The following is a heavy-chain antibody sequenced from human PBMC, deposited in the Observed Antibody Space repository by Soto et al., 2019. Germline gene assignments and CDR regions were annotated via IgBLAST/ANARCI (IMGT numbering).Heavy chain of an antibody. Sequence: GGSLRLSCAASGFTFSSYSMNWVRQAPGKGLEWVSYISSSSSTIYYADSVKGRFTISRDNAKNSLYLQMNSLRAEDTAVYYCARDDPQDWFDPWGQGTLVTVSS. J-gene: IGHJ5*02. V-gene: IGHV3-48*01. CDR1: GFTFSSYS. CDR3: ARDDPQDWFDP. CDR2: ISSSSSTI.